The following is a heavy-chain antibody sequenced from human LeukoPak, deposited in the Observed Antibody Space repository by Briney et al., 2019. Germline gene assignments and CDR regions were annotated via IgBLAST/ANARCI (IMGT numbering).Heavy chain of an antibody. Sequence: PSETLSLTCVVYGGSFSGYYWSWIRQSPGKGLEWIGEINHRGSTNYNPSLKRRVTISLDTSKNQFSLKLSSVTAADTAVYYCARGNYYGSGSYLNWFDPWGQGTLVTVSS. CDR1: GGSFSGYY. CDR3: ARGNYYGSGSYLNWFDP. D-gene: IGHD3-10*01. J-gene: IGHJ5*02. V-gene: IGHV4-34*01. CDR2: INHRGST.